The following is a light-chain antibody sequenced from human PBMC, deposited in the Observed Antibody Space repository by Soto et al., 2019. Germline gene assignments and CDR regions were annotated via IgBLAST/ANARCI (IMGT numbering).Light chain of an antibody. CDR3: SSYTTSNTRQIV. V-gene: IGLV2-14*01. Sequence: QSVLTQPASVSGSPGQSITISCTGTRSDVGGYNYVSWYQQHPGKAPKFMIYDVSNRPSGVSNRFSGSKSDNTASLTISGLQAEDEADYYCSSYTTSNTRQIVFGTGTKVTVL. J-gene: IGLJ1*01. CDR2: DVS. CDR1: RSDVGGYNY.